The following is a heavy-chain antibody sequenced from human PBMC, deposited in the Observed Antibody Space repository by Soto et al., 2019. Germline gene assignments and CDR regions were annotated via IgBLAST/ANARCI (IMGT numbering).Heavy chain of an antibody. V-gene: IGHV4-59*01. CDR2: ISYTVDA. CDR3: LGSLMSRAMESFDY. D-gene: IGHD5-18*01. CDR1: AGSISRYY. J-gene: IGHJ4*02. Sequence: HVQLQESGPGLVKPSEPLSLTCSVSAGSISRYYWGWVRQSPGEGLEWIAHISYTVDASYNPALKSRGNISLDTSKNQIALSLMSLTAADTAVDYCLGSLMSRAMESFDYWGQGTLVTVTS.